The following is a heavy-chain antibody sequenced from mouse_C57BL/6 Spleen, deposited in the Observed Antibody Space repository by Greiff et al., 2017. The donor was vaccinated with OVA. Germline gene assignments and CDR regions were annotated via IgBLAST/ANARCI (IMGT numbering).Heavy chain of an antibody. CDR3: VYGNYRPFAD. D-gene: IGHD2-1*01. V-gene: IGHV1-59*01. CDR2: IDPSDSYT. J-gene: IGHJ3*01. Sequence: VQLQQPGAELVRPGTSVKLSCKASGYTFTSYWMHWVKQRPGQGLEWIGVIDPSDSYTNYNQKFKGKATLTVDTSSSTAYMQLSSLTSEDSAVYYCVYGNYRPFADWGKGTLVTVSA. CDR1: GYTFTSYW.